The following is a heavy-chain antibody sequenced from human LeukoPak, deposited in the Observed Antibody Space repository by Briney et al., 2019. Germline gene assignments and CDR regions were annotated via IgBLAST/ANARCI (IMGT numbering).Heavy chain of an antibody. CDR3: AKTSIVVVPAAIPH. J-gene: IGHJ4*02. Sequence: GGSLRLSCAASGFTFSSYGMHWVRQAPGKGLEWVAVISYDGGNKYYADSVKGRFTISRDNSKNTLYLQMNSLRAEDTAVYYCAKTSIVVVPAAIPHWGQGTLVTVSS. V-gene: IGHV3-30*18. CDR1: GFTFSSYG. D-gene: IGHD2-2*01. CDR2: ISYDGGNK.